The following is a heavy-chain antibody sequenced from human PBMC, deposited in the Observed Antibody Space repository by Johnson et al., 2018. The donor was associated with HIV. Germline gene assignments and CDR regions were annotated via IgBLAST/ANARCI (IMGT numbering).Heavy chain of an antibody. CDR3: ATVWRNAVRHSLDG. Sequence: VQLMESGGGLVQPGGSLILSCAASGFTFSSNWMHWVRQAPGKGLVWVSRISSDGSSTTYADSVKGRFSVSRDNVKDTLYLQMNGLRAEDTAVYYCATVWRNAVRHSLDGWGQGTMVTVSS. CDR1: GFTFSSNW. D-gene: IGHD1-1*01. CDR2: ISSDGSST. V-gene: IGHV3-74*02. J-gene: IGHJ3*01.